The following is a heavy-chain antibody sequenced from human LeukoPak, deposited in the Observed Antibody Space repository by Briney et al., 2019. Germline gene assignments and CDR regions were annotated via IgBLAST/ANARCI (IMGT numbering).Heavy chain of an antibody. CDR2: INHSGST. CDR1: GGSFSGYY. Sequence: SETLSLTCAVYGGSFSGYYWSWIRQPPGKGLEWIGEINHSGSTNYNPSLKSRVTISVDTSKNQFSLKLSSVTAADTAVYYCARVPGGLRKLDYWGQGTLVTVSS. J-gene: IGHJ4*02. V-gene: IGHV4-34*01. D-gene: IGHD3-16*01. CDR3: ARVPGGLRKLDY.